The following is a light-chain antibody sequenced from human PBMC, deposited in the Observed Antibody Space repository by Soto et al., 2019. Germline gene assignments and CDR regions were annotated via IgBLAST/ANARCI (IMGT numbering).Light chain of an antibody. V-gene: IGKV1-33*01. CDR2: DAS. Sequence: DLQMTQSPSSLSASVGDRVTITCQASHDISDYLNWYQWKPGKAPKLLIYDASNLETGVPSRVSGSGSGTDFPFTISSLQPEETATNYCQQCHNLDFGPGTKVDIK. CDR1: HDISDY. J-gene: IGKJ3*01. CDR3: QQCHNLD.